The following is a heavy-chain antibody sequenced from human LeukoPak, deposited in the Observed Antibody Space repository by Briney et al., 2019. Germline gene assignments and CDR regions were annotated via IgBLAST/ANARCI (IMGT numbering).Heavy chain of an antibody. CDR1: GGSITSYY. J-gene: IGHJ3*02. Sequence: SETLSLTCTVSGGSITSYYWSWIRQPPGKGLEWIGYIYYTGSTIYNPSLKSRITISVDTSKNQFSLKLSSVTAAETAVYYCARHVPSTSSDAFDIWGQGTMVTVSS. CDR2: IYYTGST. V-gene: IGHV4-59*08. CDR3: ARHVPSTSSDAFDI.